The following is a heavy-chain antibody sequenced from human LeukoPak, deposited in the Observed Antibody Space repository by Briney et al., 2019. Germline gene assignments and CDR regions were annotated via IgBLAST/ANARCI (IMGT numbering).Heavy chain of an antibody. CDR1: GFTFSSYG. V-gene: IGHV3-23*01. J-gene: IGHJ4*02. CDR3: AREINDYVWGSYRSYYFDY. CDR2: ISGGGETT. D-gene: IGHD3-16*02. Sequence: PGGSLRLSCAASGFTFSSYGMGWVRQAPGKGLEWVSSISGGGETTYYADSVKGRFPISRDNSKNTLYLQMNSLRAEDTAVYYCAREINDYVWGSYRSYYFDYWGQGTLVTVSS.